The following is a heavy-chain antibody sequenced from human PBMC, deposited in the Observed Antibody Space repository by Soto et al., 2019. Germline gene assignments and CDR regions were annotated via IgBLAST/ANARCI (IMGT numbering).Heavy chain of an antibody. D-gene: IGHD2-15*01. CDR2: IRSKPYGETT. CDR1: GFTFGDYT. J-gene: IGHJ6*02. CDR3: TRDLSTPPGSIPDYYGLDG. V-gene: IGHV3-49*04. Sequence: GGSLRLSCTASGFTFGDYTMSWVRQAPGKGLEWVGFIRSKPYGETTEYAASVKGRFTISRDDYRSIAYLQMNSLKTEDTAVYWCTRDLSTPPGSIPDYYGLDGWGPGTTVTVSS.